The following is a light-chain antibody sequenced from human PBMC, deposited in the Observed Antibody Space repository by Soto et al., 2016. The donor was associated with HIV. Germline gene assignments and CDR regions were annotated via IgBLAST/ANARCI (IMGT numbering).Light chain of an antibody. Sequence: DIQMTQSPSSLSASVGDKVTITCRASQNIKSYLNWYQKKVGEAPKLLIFAAVNLQSGVPSRFSGSVSGTDFILTITSLQPEDFATYYCQQSYSTPWTFGLGTRVELK. CDR3: QQSYSTPWT. CDR2: AAV. J-gene: IGKJ1*01. CDR1: QNIKSY. V-gene: IGKV1-39*01.